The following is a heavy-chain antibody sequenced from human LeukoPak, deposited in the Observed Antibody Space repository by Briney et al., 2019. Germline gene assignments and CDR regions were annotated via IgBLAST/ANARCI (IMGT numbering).Heavy chain of an antibody. CDR3: ARDSSSWDLFDY. CDR2: ISGSGGST. V-gene: IGHV3-23*01. J-gene: IGHJ4*02. CDR1: GFTFSSYA. D-gene: IGHD2-2*01. Sequence: PGGSLRLSCAASGFTFSSYAMSWVRQAPGKGLEWVSAISGSGGSTYYADSVKGRFTISRDNSKNTLYLQMNSLRAEDTAVYYCARDSSSWDLFDYWGQGTLVTVSS.